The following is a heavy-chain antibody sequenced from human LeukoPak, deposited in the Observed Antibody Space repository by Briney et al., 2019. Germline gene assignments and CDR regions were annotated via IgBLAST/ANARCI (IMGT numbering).Heavy chain of an antibody. J-gene: IGHJ4*02. V-gene: IGHV3-9*01. D-gene: IGHD6-13*01. CDR2: ISWNSGSI. CDR3: AKDLIAAAGSYLFDY. CDR1: GFTFDDYA. Sequence: PGGSLRLSCAASGFTFDDYAMHWVRHAPGKGLEWVSGISWNSGSIGYADSVKGRFTISRDNAKNSLYLQMNSLRAEDTALYYCAKDLIAAAGSYLFDYWGQGTLVTVSS.